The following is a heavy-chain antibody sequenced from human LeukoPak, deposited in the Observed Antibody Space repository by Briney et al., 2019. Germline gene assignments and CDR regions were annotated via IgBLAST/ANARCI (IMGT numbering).Heavy chain of an antibody. D-gene: IGHD2-2*01. J-gene: IGHJ4*02. CDR3: ARDRRSCSSTSCYAGEEDY. Sequence: PGGSLRLSCAASGFTFSSYVMHWVRQAPGKGLEWVANIKQDGSEKYYVDSVKGRFTISRDNAKNSLYLQMNSLRAEDTAVYYCARDRRSCSSTSCYAGEEDYWGQGTLVTVSS. CDR2: IKQDGSEK. CDR1: GFTFSSYV. V-gene: IGHV3-7*01.